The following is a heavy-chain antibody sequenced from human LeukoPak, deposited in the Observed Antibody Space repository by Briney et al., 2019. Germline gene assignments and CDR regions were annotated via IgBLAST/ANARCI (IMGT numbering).Heavy chain of an antibody. CDR1: GFTFSIYW. CDR2: IKQDGSEK. V-gene: IGHV3-7*01. D-gene: IGHD3-10*01. CDR3: ARDRPYYYGLGTMAYGY. J-gene: IGHJ4*02. Sequence: GGSLRLSSAASGFTFSIYWMSWVRQAPGKGLEWVANIKQDGSEKYYVDSVKGRFTISRDNAKKSLYLQMNSLRAEDTAVYYCARDRPYYYGLGTMAYGYWGQGTLVTVSS.